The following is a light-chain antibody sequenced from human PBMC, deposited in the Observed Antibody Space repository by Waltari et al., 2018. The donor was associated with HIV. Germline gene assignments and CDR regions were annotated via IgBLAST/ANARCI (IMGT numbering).Light chain of an antibody. CDR3: QVWHSKSDHVV. Sequence: SYVLTQAPSVSVAPGPTASISCGGDKIGTKSVHWYQQKPGQAPVLVVYDDSDRPSGIPERFSGFNSGNTVTLTISRVEAGDEADYYCQVWHSKSDHVVFGGGTKVTVL. CDR1: KIGTKS. CDR2: DDS. V-gene: IGLV3-21*02. J-gene: IGLJ2*01.